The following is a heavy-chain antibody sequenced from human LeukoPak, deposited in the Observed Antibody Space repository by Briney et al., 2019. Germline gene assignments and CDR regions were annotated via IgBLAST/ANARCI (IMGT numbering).Heavy chain of an antibody. CDR2: ISGSDGTT. D-gene: IGHD1-1*01. Sequence: GGSLRLSCTVSGFTVSSNSMSWVRQAPGKVLEWVSAISGSDGTTYYADSVKGRFTISRDNSKYTLSLQMNSLRAEDTAVYYCAKVDNWKYGHHDYWGQGTLVTVSS. J-gene: IGHJ4*02. CDR1: GFTVSSNS. CDR3: AKVDNWKYGHHDY. V-gene: IGHV3-23*01.